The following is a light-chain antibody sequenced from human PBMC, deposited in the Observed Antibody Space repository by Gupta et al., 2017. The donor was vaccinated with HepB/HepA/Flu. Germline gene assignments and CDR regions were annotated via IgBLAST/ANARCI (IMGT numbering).Light chain of an antibody. Sequence: SYELTQPHSVSVSPGQTARITCSGDKLGDKYACWYQQKPGQSPVLVIYQDSKRPSGIPERFSGSNSGNTATLTISGTQAMDEADYYCQAWDSSTVVVFGGGTKLTVL. CDR3: QAWDSSTVVV. CDR2: QDS. CDR1: KLGDKY. J-gene: IGLJ2*01. V-gene: IGLV3-1*01.